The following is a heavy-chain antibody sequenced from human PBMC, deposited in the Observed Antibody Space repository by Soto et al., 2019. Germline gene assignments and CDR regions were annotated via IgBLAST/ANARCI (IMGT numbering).Heavy chain of an antibody. CDR3: ARGNALYDY. V-gene: IGHV3-11*01. CDR1: GFSFSDYY. J-gene: IGHJ4*02. D-gene: IGHD2-2*01. CDR2: IRSSDNTR. Sequence: PGGSLRLSCAASGFSFSDYYMSWIRQAPGKGLEWVSYIRSSDNTRYYADSVKGRFTISRDNAKNSLYLQMNSLRAEDTAMYYCARGNALYDYWGQGTLVTVSS.